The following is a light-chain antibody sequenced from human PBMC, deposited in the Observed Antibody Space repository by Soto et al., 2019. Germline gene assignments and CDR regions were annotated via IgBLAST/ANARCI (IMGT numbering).Light chain of an antibody. CDR3: CSYAGSNYV. Sequence: QSVLTQPASVSGSPGQSITIFCTGTSSDVGNYNLVSWYQHHPGKAPKLMIYEVSKRPSGVSNRFSGSKSGDTASLTISGLQAEDEADYYCCSYAGSNYVFGTGTKVTVL. V-gene: IGLV2-23*02. J-gene: IGLJ1*01. CDR1: SSDVGNYNL. CDR2: EVS.